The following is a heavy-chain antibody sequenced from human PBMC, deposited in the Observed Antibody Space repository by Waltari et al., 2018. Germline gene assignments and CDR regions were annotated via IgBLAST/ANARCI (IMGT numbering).Heavy chain of an antibody. CDR3: AREGSVNIVATPNGDAFDI. D-gene: IGHD5-12*01. J-gene: IGHJ3*02. CDR2: IDTVGIA. V-gene: IGHV4-38-2*02. Sequence: QVQLQESGPGLVKPSETLSLTCAVSGYSISSGYYWGWIRQPPGKGLEWIRSIDTVGIAYNNPALSSRVTISVDTSKNQFSLKLSSVTAADTAVYYCAREGSVNIVATPNGDAFDIWGQGTMVTVSS. CDR1: GYSISSGYY.